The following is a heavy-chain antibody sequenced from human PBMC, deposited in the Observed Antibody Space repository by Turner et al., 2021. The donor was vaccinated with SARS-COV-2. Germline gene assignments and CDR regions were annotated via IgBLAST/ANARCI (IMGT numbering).Heavy chain of an antibody. J-gene: IGHJ4*02. CDR2: ISGGGGTT. CDR1: GFTFSNYA. Sequence: EVQLLESGGGLVQPGGSLRLSSAASGFTFSNYAMSWVRQAPGKGLEWVSAISGGGGTTYPADSVKGRFTISRDNSMNTLFLQMNSLRAEDTAIYYCARDWRYYYDSSGYFDYWGQGTLVTVSS. CDR3: ARDWRYYYDSSGYFDY. D-gene: IGHD3-22*01. V-gene: IGHV3-23*01.